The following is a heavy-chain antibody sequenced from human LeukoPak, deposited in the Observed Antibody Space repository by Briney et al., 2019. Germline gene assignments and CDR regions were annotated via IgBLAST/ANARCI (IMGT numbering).Heavy chain of an antibody. Sequence: GGSLRLSCAASGFTFSRYSMNGVRQAPGKGLEWVSSISSSSSYIYYADSVKGRFTISRDNAKNSLYLQMNSLRAEDTAVYYCARSGGCSSTSCSPNFDYWGQGTLVTVSS. J-gene: IGHJ4*02. D-gene: IGHD2-2*01. V-gene: IGHV3-21*01. CDR2: ISSSSSYI. CDR1: GFTFSRYS. CDR3: ARSGGCSSTSCSPNFDY.